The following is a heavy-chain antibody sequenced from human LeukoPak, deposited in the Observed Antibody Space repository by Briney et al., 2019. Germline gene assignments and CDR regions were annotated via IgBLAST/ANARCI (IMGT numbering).Heavy chain of an antibody. CDR3: ARAPTTIFGVVSRRGFDYYCMDV. CDR2: ILYAGSNK. J-gene: IGHJ6*03. V-gene: IGHV3-30-3*01. Sequence: HTGGSLRLSCAASGFTYSSYAMHWVRQAPGKGLEWVAVILYAGSNKYYADSVKGRFTISRDNSKNTLCLQMNSLRAEDTAVYYCARAPTTIFGVVSRRGFDYYCMDVWGKGTTVTVSS. D-gene: IGHD3-3*01. CDR1: GFTYSSYA.